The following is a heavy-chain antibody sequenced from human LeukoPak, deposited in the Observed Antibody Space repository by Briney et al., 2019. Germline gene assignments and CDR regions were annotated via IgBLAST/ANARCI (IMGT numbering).Heavy chain of an antibody. Sequence: GGSLRLSCTASGFTLGDYAMSWVRQAPGKGLEWVGFIRSKAYGGTTEYAASVKGRFTISRDDSKSIAYLQMNSLKTEDTAVYYCTDLYSSGWYNYFDYWGQGTLVTVSS. D-gene: IGHD6-19*01. J-gene: IGHJ4*02. CDR1: GFTLGDYA. V-gene: IGHV3-49*04. CDR3: TDLYSSGWYNYFDY. CDR2: IRSKAYGGTT.